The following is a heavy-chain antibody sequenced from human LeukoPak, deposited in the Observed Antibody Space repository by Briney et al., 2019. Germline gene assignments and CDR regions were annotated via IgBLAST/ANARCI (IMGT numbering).Heavy chain of an antibody. CDR2: IWYDGSNK. Sequence: GGSLRLSCAASGFTFSSYGMHWVRQAPGKGLEWVAVIWYDGSNKYYADSVKGRFTISRDNSKNTLYLQMNSLRAEDTAVYYCASPSPGFDPWGQGTLVTVSS. V-gene: IGHV3-33*01. CDR3: ASPSPGFDP. CDR1: GFTFSSYG. J-gene: IGHJ5*02.